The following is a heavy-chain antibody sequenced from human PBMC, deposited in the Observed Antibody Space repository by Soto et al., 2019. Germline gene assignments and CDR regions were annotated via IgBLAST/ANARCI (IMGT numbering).Heavy chain of an antibody. D-gene: IGHD6-13*01. J-gene: IGHJ6*02. CDR2: ISAYNGNT. V-gene: IGHV1-18*01. CDR3: ARDGSSIDYYYYGMDV. Sequence: ASVKVSCKASGYTFTSYGISWVRQAPGQGLEWMGWISAYNGNTNYAQKLQGRVTMTTDTSTSTAYVELRSLRSDDTAVYYCARDGSSIDYYYYGMDVWGQGTTVTVSS. CDR1: GYTFTSYG.